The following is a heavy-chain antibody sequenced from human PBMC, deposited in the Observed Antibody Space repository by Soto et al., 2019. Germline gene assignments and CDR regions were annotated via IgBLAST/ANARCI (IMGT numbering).Heavy chain of an antibody. J-gene: IGHJ4*02. CDR2: IIPLTETP. CDR1: GGTFSNYA. V-gene: IGHV1-69*01. CDR3: AIGSRFCWTCDF. Sequence: QVQVVQSGAEVKKPGSSVKVSCKASGGTFSNYAISWVRQAPGHGLEWVGGIIPLTETPVYAQTVQGRLTMTSDEITSAAYMELSSLRSDDTAVYYCAIGSRFCWTCDFWGQGTLVTVSS. D-gene: IGHD1-1*01.